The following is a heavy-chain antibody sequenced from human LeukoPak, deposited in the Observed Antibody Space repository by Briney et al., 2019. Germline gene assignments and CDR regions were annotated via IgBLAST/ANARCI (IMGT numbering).Heavy chain of an antibody. CDR1: GGTFSSYA. CDR2: IIPIFGTA. CDR3: ARDSGRVVPAAMRFDP. V-gene: IGHV1-69*05. J-gene: IGHJ5*02. D-gene: IGHD2-2*01. Sequence: ASVKVSCKASGGTFSSYAISWVRQAPGQGLEWMGRIIPIFGTANYAQKFQGRVTITTDESTSTAYMELSSLRSEDTAVYDCARDSGRVVPAAMRFDPWGQGTLVTVSS.